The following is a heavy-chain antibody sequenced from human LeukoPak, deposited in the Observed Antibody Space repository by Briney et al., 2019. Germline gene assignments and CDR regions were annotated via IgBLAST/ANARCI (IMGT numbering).Heavy chain of an antibody. J-gene: IGHJ4*02. CDR2: IWYDGSNK. CDR1: GFTFSRHA. V-gene: IGHV3-33*06. Sequence: GGSLRLSCPASGFTFSRHAMHWVRQAPGKGLEWVAVIWYDGSNKYYADSVKGRSTISRDNSNNTLYLQLNSLRADDTVVYYCAKVTDSSGYFPSDYWGQGTLVTVSS. D-gene: IGHD3-22*01. CDR3: AKVTDSSGYFPSDY.